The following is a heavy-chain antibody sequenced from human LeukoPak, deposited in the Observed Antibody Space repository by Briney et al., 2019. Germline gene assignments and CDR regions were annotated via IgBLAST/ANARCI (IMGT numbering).Heavy chain of an antibody. J-gene: IGHJ4*02. CDR2: ISSSSSTI. CDR3: AQRVPLGY. CDR1: GFTFSSYS. V-gene: IGHV3-48*04. Sequence: GGSLRLSCAASGFTFSSYSMNWVRQAPGKGLEWVSYISSSSSTIYYADSVKGRFTISRDNAKNSLYLQMNSLRAEDTAVYYCAQRVPLGYWGQGTLVTVSS.